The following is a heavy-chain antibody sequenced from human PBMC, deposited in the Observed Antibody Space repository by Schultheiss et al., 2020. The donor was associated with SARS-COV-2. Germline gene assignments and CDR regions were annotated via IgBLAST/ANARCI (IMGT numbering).Heavy chain of an antibody. Sequence: SETLSLTCTVSGGSISSYYWSWIRQPPGKGLEWIGYIYYSGSTNYNPSLKSRVTISVDTSKNQFSLKLSSVTAADTAVYYCARANPGSWFDPWGQGTLVTVSS. J-gene: IGHJ5*02. D-gene: IGHD3-10*01. CDR1: GGSISSYY. CDR3: ARANPGSWFDP. V-gene: IGHV4-59*01. CDR2: IYYSGST.